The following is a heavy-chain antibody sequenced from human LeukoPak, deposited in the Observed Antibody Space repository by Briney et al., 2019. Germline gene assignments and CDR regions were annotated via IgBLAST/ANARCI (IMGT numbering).Heavy chain of an antibody. J-gene: IGHJ3*02. CDR2: IYHSGST. D-gene: IGHD6-13*01. Sequence: PSETLSLTCAVSGGSISSSNWWSWVRQPPGKGLEWIGEIYHSGSTNYNPSLKSRVTISVDKSKNRFSLKLSSVTAADTAVYYCARDGGRIEQQLVADAFDIWGQGTMVTVSS. CDR3: ARDGGRIEQQLVADAFDI. V-gene: IGHV4-4*02. CDR1: GGSISSSNW.